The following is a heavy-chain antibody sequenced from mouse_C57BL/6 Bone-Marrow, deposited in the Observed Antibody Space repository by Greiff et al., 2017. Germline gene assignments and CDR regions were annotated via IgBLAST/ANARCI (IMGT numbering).Heavy chain of an antibody. CDR2: IWSGGST. J-gene: IGHJ4*01. Sequence: VKLQQSGPGLVQPSQSLSITCTVSGFSLTSYGVHWVRQPPGKGLEWLGGIWSGGSTDYNAAFISRLSISKDNSTSQVFFKMNSLQADDTAIYYCAAHYDAMDYWGQGTSVTVSS. V-gene: IGHV2-4*01. CDR1: GFSLTSYG. CDR3: AAHYDAMDY.